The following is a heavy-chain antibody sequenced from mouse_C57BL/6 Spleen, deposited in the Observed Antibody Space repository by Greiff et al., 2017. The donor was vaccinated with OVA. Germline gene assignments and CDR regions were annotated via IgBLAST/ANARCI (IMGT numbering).Heavy chain of an antibody. J-gene: IGHJ4*01. CDR3: ARQNDYDYAMDY. CDR1: GYTFTEYT. Sequence: QVHVKQSGAELVKPGASVKLSCKASGYTFTEYTIHWVKQRSGQGLEWIGWFYPGSGSIKYNEKFKDKATLTADKSSSTVYMELSRLTSEDSAVYFCARQNDYDYAMDYWGQGTSVTVSS. CDR2: FYPGSGSI. V-gene: IGHV1-62-2*01. D-gene: IGHD2-4*01.